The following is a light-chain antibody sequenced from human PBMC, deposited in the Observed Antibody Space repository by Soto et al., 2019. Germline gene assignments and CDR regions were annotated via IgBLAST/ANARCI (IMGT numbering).Light chain of an antibody. V-gene: IGLV1-40*01. CDR2: GNS. Sequence: PGQRVTISCTGSSSNIGAGYDVHWYQQLPGTAPKLLIYGNSNRPSGVPDRFSGSKSGTSASLAITGLQAEDEADYYCQSYDSSLSAFYVFGTGTKVTVL. J-gene: IGLJ1*01. CDR1: SSNIGAGYD. CDR3: QSYDSSLSAFYV.